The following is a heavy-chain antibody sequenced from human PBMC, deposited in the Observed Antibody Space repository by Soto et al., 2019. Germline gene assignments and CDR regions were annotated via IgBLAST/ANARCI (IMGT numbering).Heavy chain of an antibody. CDR3: ARVGVTMVRGVIINDAFDI. CDR2: INSDGSSA. CDR1: GFTFSSYW. V-gene: IGHV3-74*01. D-gene: IGHD3-10*01. J-gene: IGHJ3*02. Sequence: GGSLRLSCAASGFTFSSYWMHWVRQAPGKGLVWVSRINSDGSSASYADSVKGRFTISRDNAKNTLYLQMNSLRAEDTAVYYCARVGVTMVRGVIINDAFDIWGQGTMVTVSS.